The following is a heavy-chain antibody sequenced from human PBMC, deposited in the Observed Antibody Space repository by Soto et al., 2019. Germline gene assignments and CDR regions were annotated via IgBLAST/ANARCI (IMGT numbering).Heavy chain of an antibody. CDR3: AAVGPMTTVTTTSRYGMDV. V-gene: IGHV1-58*02. CDR2: IVVGSGDT. D-gene: IGHD4-4*01. J-gene: IGHJ6*02. CDR1: GITFSNSV. Sequence: ASVKVSCKASGITFSNSVMQWVRQARGQRLEWIGWIVVGSGDTNYAQKFQERVTITRDMSTSTAYMELSSLRSEDTAVYYCAAVGPMTTVTTTSRYGMDVWGQGTTVTVSS.